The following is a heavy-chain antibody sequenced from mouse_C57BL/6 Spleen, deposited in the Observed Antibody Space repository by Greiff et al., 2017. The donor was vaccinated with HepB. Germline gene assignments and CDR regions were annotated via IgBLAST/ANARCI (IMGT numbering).Heavy chain of an antibody. CDR1: GYTFTSYW. Sequence: VQLQQPGTELVKPGASVKLSCKASGYTFTSYWMHWVKQRPGQGLEWIGNINPSNGGTNYNEKFKSKATLTVDKSSSTAYMQLSSLTSEDSAVYYCASSPITTVVAGGYFDYWGQGTTLTVSS. V-gene: IGHV1-53*01. J-gene: IGHJ2*01. D-gene: IGHD1-1*01. CDR3: ASSPITTVVAGGYFDY. CDR2: INPSNGGT.